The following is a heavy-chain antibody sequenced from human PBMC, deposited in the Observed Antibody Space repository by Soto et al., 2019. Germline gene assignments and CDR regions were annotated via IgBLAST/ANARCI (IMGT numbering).Heavy chain of an antibody. J-gene: IGHJ4*02. D-gene: IGHD3-22*01. CDR1: GGSVSSGGYY. Sequence: PSETLSLTCTVSGGSVSSGGYYWSWIRQHPGKGLEWIGYIYYSGSTYYNPSLKSRVTISVDTSKNQFSLKLSSVTAADTAVYYCARVYDSSGYPVDYWSQGTLVTVSS. V-gene: IGHV4-31*03. CDR2: IYYSGST. CDR3: ARVYDSSGYPVDY.